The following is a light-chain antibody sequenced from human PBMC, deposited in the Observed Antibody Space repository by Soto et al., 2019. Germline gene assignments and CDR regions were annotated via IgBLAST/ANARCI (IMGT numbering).Light chain of an antibody. J-gene: IGKJ5*01. Sequence: DIQMTQSPSSLSASVRGRVTITCRASQNIGNYLNWYQQTPGKAPRLLISTASSLHSGVPSRFSGSRSGADFTLSISSLQPEDSATYYCQQGFSTPLTVGQGTRLEIK. V-gene: IGKV1-39*01. CDR2: TAS. CDR1: QNIGNY. CDR3: QQGFSTPLT.